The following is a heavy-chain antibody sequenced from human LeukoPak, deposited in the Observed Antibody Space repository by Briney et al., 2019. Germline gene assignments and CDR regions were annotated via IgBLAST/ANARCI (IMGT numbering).Heavy chain of an antibody. CDR1: GGSISSYY. J-gene: IGHJ6*03. Sequence: SETLSLTCTVSGGSISSYYWSWIRQPPGKGLEWIGYIYYSGSTNYNPSLKSRVTISVATSKNQSSLKLSSVTAADTAVYYCARDSAGYSYGEYYYYYYMDVWGKGTTVTVSS. V-gene: IGHV4-59*01. CDR2: IYYSGST. D-gene: IGHD5-18*01. CDR3: ARDSAGYSYGEYYYYYYMDV.